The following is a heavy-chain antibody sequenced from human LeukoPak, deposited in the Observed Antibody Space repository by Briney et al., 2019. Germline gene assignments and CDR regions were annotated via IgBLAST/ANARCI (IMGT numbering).Heavy chain of an antibody. CDR1: GYTFTGYY. Sequence: ASVKVSCKASGYTFTGYYMHWVRQAPGQGLEWMGWINPNSGGTNYAQKFQGRVTMTRDTSISTAYMELSRLRSDDTAVYYCAARFPRDSSGYYWFDPWGQGTLVTVSS. J-gene: IGHJ5*02. D-gene: IGHD3-22*01. CDR2: INPNSGGT. CDR3: AARFPRDSSGYYWFDP. V-gene: IGHV1-2*02.